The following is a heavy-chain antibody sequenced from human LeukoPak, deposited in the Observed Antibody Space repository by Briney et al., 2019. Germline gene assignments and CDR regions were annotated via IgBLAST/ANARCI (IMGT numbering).Heavy chain of an antibody. CDR1: GFTVSSNY. J-gene: IGHJ4*02. CDR3: ARDLLGPLDY. V-gene: IGHV3-66*01. CDR2: ISSGGGT. Sequence: GGSLRLSCAASGFTVSSNYMSWVRQAPGEGLEWVSLISSGGGTYYADSVKDRFTISRDISKNTLYLHMNSLRVEDTAVYYCARDLLGPLDYWGQGTLVTVSS.